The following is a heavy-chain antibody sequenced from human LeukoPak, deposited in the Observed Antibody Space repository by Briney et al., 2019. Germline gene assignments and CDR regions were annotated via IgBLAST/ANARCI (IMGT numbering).Heavy chain of an antibody. CDR2: ITSSGEST. Sequence: PGGSLRLSCAASGFTFSTYAMSWVRQAPGKGLEWVSSITSSGESTYYAGSAKGQFTISRDNSKNTVYLQMNSLRAEDTAVYYCAKDRPNYYGSNGHYYRRDGDYWGQGTLVTVSS. CDR3: AKDRPNYYGSNGHYYRRDGDY. D-gene: IGHD3-22*01. V-gene: IGHV3-23*01. J-gene: IGHJ4*02. CDR1: GFTFSTYA.